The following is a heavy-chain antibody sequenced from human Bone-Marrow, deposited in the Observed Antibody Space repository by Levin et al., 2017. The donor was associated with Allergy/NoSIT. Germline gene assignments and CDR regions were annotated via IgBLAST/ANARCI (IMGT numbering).Heavy chain of an antibody. J-gene: IGHJ4*02. CDR3: ARNGAWSFEF. Sequence: GGSLRLSCASSGFTFSGYWMAWVRQAPGKGLEWVANINREGGDGSYVDSVKGRFTISRDNARNSLDLQMNSLRVEDTAVYYCARNGAWSFEFWGQGTLVTVSS. D-gene: IGHD2-8*01. V-gene: IGHV3-7*02. CDR1: GFTFSGYW. CDR2: INREGGDG.